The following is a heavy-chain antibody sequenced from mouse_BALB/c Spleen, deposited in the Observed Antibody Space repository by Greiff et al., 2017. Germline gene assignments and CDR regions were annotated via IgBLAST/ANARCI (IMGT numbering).Heavy chain of an antibody. CDR3: ARGATVVATRFDY. CDR2: IDTSDSYT. V-gene: IGHV1-69*01. J-gene: IGHJ2*01. D-gene: IGHD1-1*01. CDR1: GYTFTDYW. Sequence: QVQLQQPGAELVMPGASVKMSCKASGYTFTDYWMHWVKQRPGQGLEWIGAIDTSDSYTSYNQKFKGKATLTVDESSSTAYMQLSSLTSEDSAVYYCARGATVVATRFDYWGQGTTLTVSS.